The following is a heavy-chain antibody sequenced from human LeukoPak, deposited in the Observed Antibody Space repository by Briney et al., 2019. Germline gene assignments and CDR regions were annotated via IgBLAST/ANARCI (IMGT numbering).Heavy chain of an antibody. D-gene: IGHD4-17*01. CDR1: GYSISSGYY. Sequence: PSETLSLTCTVSGYSISSGYYWGWIRQPPGKGLEWIGSIYHSGSTYYNPSLKSRVTISVDTSKNQFSLKLSSVTAADTAVYYCARDDLDPTTRPLTIQDYWGQGTLVTVSS. CDR2: IYHSGST. CDR3: ARDDLDPTTRPLTIQDY. J-gene: IGHJ4*02. V-gene: IGHV4-38-2*02.